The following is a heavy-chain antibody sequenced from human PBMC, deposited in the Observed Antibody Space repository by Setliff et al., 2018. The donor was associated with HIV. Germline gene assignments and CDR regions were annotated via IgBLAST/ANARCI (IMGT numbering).Heavy chain of an antibody. CDR2: IYNSGST. CDR1: GGSISTPTYY. J-gene: IGHJ5*02. V-gene: IGHV4-61*01. Sequence: SETLSLTCTVSGGSISTPTYYWSWIRQPPGKGLEWIGSIYNSGSTNYNPSLPSRVTISVDTSKNQFSLKLSSVTAADAAVYYCASRVYYYDSSGYLREEGFDPWGQGTLVTVSS. CDR3: ASRVYYYDSSGYLREEGFDP. D-gene: IGHD3-22*01.